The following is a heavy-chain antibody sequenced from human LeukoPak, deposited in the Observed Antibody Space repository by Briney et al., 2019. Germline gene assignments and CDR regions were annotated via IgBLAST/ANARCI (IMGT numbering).Heavy chain of an antibody. CDR3: ATDSPKDVAARSYYDMDV. CDR2: IDPEDCET. CDR1: GHTLTGLS. J-gene: IGHJ6*03. V-gene: IGHV1-24*01. Sequence: ASVKLSCKVSGHTLTGLSMHWVRQAPGKGLEWMGGIDPEDCETIYAQKFKGRVAMTEDTSTDTAYMELRSLRSEDTAVYYCATDSPKDVAARSYYDMDVWGKGTTVTVSS. D-gene: IGHD5-12*01.